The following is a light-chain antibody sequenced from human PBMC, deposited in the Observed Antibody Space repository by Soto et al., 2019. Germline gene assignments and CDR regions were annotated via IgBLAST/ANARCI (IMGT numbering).Light chain of an antibody. CDR2: DVN. Sequence: QSALTQPPSVSGSPGQSVTISCTGTRSDVAAYNYVSWYQQQSGKVPKLMMYDVNKRPSGFPDRFSGSKSGNTASLTISGLPAEDEAHYYCCSYAGNYHFVFGTGTKVTVL. CDR1: RSDVAAYNY. CDR3: CSYAGNYHFV. J-gene: IGLJ1*01. V-gene: IGLV2-11*01.